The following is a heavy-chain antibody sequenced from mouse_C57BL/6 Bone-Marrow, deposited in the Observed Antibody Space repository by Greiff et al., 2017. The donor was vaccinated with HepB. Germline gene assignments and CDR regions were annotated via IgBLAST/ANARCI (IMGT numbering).Heavy chain of an antibody. CDR2: IRSKSSNYAT. J-gene: IGHJ4*01. V-gene: IGHV10-3*01. CDR3: VRTRIYYGNPYYAMDY. Sequence: EVQLVESGGGLVQPKGSLKLSCAASGFTFNTYAMHWVRQAPGKGLEWVARIRSKSSNYATYYADSVKDRFTISRDDSQSMLYLQMNNLKTEDTAMYYCVRTRIYYGNPYYAMDYWGQGTSVTVSS. CDR1: GFTFNTYA. D-gene: IGHD2-1*01.